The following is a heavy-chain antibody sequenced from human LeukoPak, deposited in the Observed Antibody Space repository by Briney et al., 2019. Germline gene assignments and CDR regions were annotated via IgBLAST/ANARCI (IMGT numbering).Heavy chain of an antibody. V-gene: IGHV3-30*18. D-gene: IGHD5-12*01. CDR2: ISYDGSNK. CDR1: GFTFSSYW. CDR3: AKSRIVATEDYFDY. Sequence: GGSLRLSCAASGFTFSSYWMSWVRQAPGKGLEWVAVISYDGSNKYYADSVKGRFTISRDNSKNTLYLQMNSLRAEDTAVYYCAKSRIVATEDYFDYWGQGTLVTVSS. J-gene: IGHJ4*02.